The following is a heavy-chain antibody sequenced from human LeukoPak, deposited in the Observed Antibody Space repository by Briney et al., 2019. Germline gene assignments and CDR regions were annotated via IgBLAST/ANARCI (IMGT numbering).Heavy chain of an antibody. CDR1: GFTFLNYA. D-gene: IGHD6-13*01. V-gene: IGHV3-30-3*01. J-gene: IGHJ4*02. CDR2: MSYDGNNN. Sequence: PGGSLRLSCVASGFTFLNYAVHWVRQAPGKGLEWVAVMSYDGNNNYYADSVKGRFTLSRDNSKNTLYLQMNSLGPQDTAVYYCAREWGAAADYWGQGTLVTVSS. CDR3: AREWGAAADY.